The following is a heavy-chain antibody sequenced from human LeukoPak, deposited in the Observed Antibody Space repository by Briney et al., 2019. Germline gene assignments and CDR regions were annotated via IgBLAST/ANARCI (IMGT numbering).Heavy chain of an antibody. Sequence: ASVKVSCKASGYTFTSYDINWVRQATGQGLEWMGWMNPNSGGTNYAQKFQGRVTMTRDTSISTAYMELSRLRSDDTAVYYCARFLGYGSGRRASSTDYWGQGTLVTVSS. CDR2: MNPNSGGT. J-gene: IGHJ4*02. CDR1: GYTFTSYD. CDR3: ARFLGYGSGRRASSTDY. V-gene: IGHV1-2*02. D-gene: IGHD3-10*01.